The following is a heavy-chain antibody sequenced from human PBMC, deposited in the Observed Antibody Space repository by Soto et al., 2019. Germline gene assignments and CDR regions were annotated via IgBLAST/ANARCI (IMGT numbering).Heavy chain of an antibody. Sequence: QVQLQESGPGLVKPSETLSLTCTVSGGSISNDYWNWIRQPPGQGLEWIGYIYHSGTTTYNPSLTSRVTILVDTSKNQFSLKLASVTAADTAVYYCARDVSGSGSSGLDPWGQGILVTVSS. CDR3: ARDVSGSGSSGLDP. V-gene: IGHV4-59*12. J-gene: IGHJ5*02. D-gene: IGHD3-10*01. CDR1: GGSISNDY. CDR2: IYHSGTT.